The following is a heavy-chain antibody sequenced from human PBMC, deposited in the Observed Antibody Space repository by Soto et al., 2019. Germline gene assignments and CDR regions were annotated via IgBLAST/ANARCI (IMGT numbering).Heavy chain of an antibody. CDR1: GYTFTSYA. CDR3: ARVSMLAAAGRYNY. D-gene: IGHD6-13*01. V-gene: IGHV1-3*01. CDR2: INAGNGNT. J-gene: IGHJ4*02. Sequence: QVQLVQSGAEVKKPGASVKVSCKASGYTFTSYAMHWVRQAPGQRLEWMGWINAGNGNTKYSQKFQGRVTSTRDTSASTAYMDLSSLRSEDTAVYYCARVSMLAAAGRYNYWGQGTLVTVSS.